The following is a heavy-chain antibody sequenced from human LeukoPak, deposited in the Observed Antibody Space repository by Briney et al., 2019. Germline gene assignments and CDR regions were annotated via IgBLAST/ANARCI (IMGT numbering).Heavy chain of an antibody. J-gene: IGHJ3*02. CDR1: GYTFSTYG. V-gene: IGHV1-18*01. CDR3: ARDCGNCGGAPDDTFDI. D-gene: IGHD2-21*01. CDR2: ISAYTGNT. Sequence: ASVKVSCKASGYTFSTYGISWVRQAPGQGLEWMGWISAYTGNTNYAQKVQGRVTMTTDTSPRTAYLELRSLRSDDTAVYYCARDCGNCGGAPDDTFDIWGQGTMVTVSS.